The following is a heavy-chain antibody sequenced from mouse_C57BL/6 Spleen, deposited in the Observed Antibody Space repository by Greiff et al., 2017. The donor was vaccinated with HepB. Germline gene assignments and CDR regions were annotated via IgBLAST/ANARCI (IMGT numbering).Heavy chain of an antibody. D-gene: IGHD3-2*02. V-gene: IGHV1-69*01. Sequence: QVQLQQPGAELVMPGASVKLSCKASGYTFTSYWMHWVKQRPGQGLEWIGEIDPSDSYTNYNQKFKGKSTLTVDKSSSTAYMQLSSLTSEDSAVYYCARVSSGSSFAYWGQGTLVTVSA. CDR1: GYTFTSYW. CDR3: ARVSSGSSFAY. CDR2: IDPSDSYT. J-gene: IGHJ3*01.